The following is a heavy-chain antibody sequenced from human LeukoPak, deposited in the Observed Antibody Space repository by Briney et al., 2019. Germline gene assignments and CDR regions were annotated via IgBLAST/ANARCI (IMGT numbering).Heavy chain of an antibody. J-gene: IGHJ6*02. D-gene: IGHD1-1*01. CDR2: ISSSSSYI. CDR1: GFTFSSYS. V-gene: IGHV3-21*01. Sequence: GGSLRLSCAASGFTFSSYSMNWVRQAPGKGLEWVSSISSSSSYIYYADSVKGRFTISRDNAKNSLYLQMNSLRAEDTAVYYCASEYSWNDGDAANEQHYYYGMDVWGQGTTVTVSS. CDR3: ASEYSWNDGDAANEQHYYYGMDV.